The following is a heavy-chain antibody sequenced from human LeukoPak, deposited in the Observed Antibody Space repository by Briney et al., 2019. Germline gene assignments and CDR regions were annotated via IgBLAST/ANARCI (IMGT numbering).Heavy chain of an antibody. J-gene: IGHJ6*03. V-gene: IGHV4-34*01. CDR3: ARQKGYYYYYYMDV. CDR2: INHSGST. CDR1: GGSFSGYY. Sequence: SETLSLTCAVYGGSFSGYYWSWIRQPPGKGLEWIGEINHSGSTNYDLSLKSRVTISVDTSKNQFSLKLSSVTAADTAVYYCARQKGYYYYYYMDVWGKGTTVTVSS.